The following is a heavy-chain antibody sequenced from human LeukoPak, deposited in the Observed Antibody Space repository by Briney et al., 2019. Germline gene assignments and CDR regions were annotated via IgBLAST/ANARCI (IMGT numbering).Heavy chain of an antibody. Sequence: ASVKVSCKASGYPFTDYYIHWVRQAPGQGLECLGWINANSGGTKYAQNFQGRVTMTRDTSISTAYMELKSRTSDDTAVYYCAREPDTPIPIDYWGRGTRVTVSS. D-gene: IGHD5-18*01. CDR3: AREPDTPIPIDY. CDR1: GYPFTDYY. V-gene: IGHV1-2*02. CDR2: INANSGGT. J-gene: IGHJ4*02.